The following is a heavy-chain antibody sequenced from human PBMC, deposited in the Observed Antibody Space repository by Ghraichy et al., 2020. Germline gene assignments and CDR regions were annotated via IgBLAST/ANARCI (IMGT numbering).Heavy chain of an antibody. CDR2: INHSGST. CDR3: ARVKLVRPSFRVFDY. V-gene: IGHV4-34*01. Sequence: SETLSLTCAVYGGSFSGYYWSWIRQPPGKGLEWIGEINHSGSTNYNPSLKSRVTISVDTSKNQFSLKLSSVTAADTAVYYCARVKLVRPSFRVFDYWGQGTLVIVSS. J-gene: IGHJ4*02. D-gene: IGHD6-6*01. CDR1: GGSFSGYY.